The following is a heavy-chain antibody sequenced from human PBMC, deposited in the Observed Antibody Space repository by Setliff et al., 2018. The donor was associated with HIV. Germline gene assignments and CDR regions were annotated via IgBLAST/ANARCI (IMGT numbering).Heavy chain of an antibody. CDR3: ARSDSGYRSSWAPFDI. D-gene: IGHD6-13*01. J-gene: IGHJ3*02. CDR2: IYHSGST. CDR1: GYSIRSGYY. V-gene: IGHV4-38-2*01. Sequence: SETLSLTCAVSGYSIRSGYYWGWIRQPPGKGLEWIGSIYHSGSTYYNPSLKSRVTISVDTSKNQFSLKLTSVTAADTAVYYCARSDSGYRSSWAPFDIWGQGTMVTVSS.